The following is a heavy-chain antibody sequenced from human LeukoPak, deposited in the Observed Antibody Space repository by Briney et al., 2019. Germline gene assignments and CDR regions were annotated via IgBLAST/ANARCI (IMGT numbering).Heavy chain of an antibody. CDR1: GYTFTGYY. V-gene: IGHV1-2*02. J-gene: IGHJ4*02. CDR3: ARDWALPDYYGSGSYTTTDY. CDR2: INPNSGGT. D-gene: IGHD3-10*01. Sequence: VASVKVSCKASGYTFTGYYMHWVRQAPGQGLEWMGWINPNSGGTNYAQKFQGRVTMTRDTSISTAYMELSRLRSDDTAVYYCARDWALPDYYGSGSYTTTDYWGQGTLVTVSS.